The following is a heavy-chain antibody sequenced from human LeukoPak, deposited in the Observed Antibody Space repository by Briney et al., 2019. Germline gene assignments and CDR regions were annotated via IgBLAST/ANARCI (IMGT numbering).Heavy chain of an antibody. D-gene: IGHD2-2*01. CDR3: ARDRDCSRTSCFNAFDV. CDR1: GFTFRTSE. V-gene: IGHV3-30*04. J-gene: IGHJ3*01. Sequence: PGGSLRLSCAAPGFTFRTSEMHGARQAPGKGLEWVAVFSHVGNEQYSGDSVKGRSTICRDNAKNALYLQMNSLRLEDTAVYYCARDRDCSRTSCFNAFDVWGQGTMAIVSS. CDR2: FSHVGNEQ.